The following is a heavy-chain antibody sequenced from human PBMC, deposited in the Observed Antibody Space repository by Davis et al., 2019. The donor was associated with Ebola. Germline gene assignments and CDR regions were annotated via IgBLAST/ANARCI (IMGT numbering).Heavy chain of an antibody. D-gene: IGHD1-14*01. V-gene: IGHV5-51*01. CDR2: IYPGDSDT. J-gene: IGHJ6*02. CDR1: GYSFTSYW. CDR3: ARFRSRNYYYYGMDV. Sequence: GESLKISCKGSGYSFTSYWTGWVRQIPGKGLEWMGIIYPGDSDTRYSPSFQGQVTISADNSISTAYLQWSSLKASDTAMYYCARFRSRNYYYYGMDVWGQGTTVTVSS.